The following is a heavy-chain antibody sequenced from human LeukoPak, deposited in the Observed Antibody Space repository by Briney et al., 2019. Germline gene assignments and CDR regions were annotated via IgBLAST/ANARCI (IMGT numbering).Heavy chain of an antibody. J-gene: IGHJ6*03. CDR1: GYTFTNYY. Sequence: ASVKVSCKASGYTFTNYYIHWVRQAPGQGLECMGIINPSGGSTSYAQKFQGRVTMTRDMSTSTVYMELSSLRSEDTAVYYCARDREYQLLWYYYYYMDVWGKGTTVTVSS. CDR3: ARDREYQLLWYYYYYMDV. D-gene: IGHD2-2*01. CDR2: INPSGGST. V-gene: IGHV1-46*01.